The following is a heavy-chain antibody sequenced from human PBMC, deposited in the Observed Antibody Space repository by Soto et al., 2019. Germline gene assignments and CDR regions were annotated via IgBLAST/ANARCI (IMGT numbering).Heavy chain of an antibody. CDR1: GYTFTSYD. J-gene: IGHJ5*02. V-gene: IGHV1-8*01. D-gene: IGHD6-13*01. Sequence: QVQLVQSGAEVKKPGASVKVSCKASGYTFTSYDINWVRQATGQGLEWMGWMNPNSGNTGYAQKWQGRATMTSNTSISTAYMELSSLRSEDTDVYYCARERSAAGTGWFDPWGQGTLVTVSS. CDR2: MNPNSGNT. CDR3: ARERSAAGTGWFDP.